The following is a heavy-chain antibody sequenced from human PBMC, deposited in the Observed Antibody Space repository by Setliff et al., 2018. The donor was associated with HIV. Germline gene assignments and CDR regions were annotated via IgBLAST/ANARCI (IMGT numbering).Heavy chain of an antibody. J-gene: IGHJ4*02. CDR3: AGDYAGSGRPFDY. V-gene: IGHV4-4*07. D-gene: IGHD6-19*01. CDR2: FDSSGGT. CDR1: GGSISSYY. Sequence: PSETLSLTCTVSGGSISSYYWSWIRQPAGMGLEWIGRFDSSGGTDYNPSLKSRVTISKDTSKNQLSLKLTSVTAADTAVYFCAGDYAGSGRPFDYWGQGTLVTVSS.